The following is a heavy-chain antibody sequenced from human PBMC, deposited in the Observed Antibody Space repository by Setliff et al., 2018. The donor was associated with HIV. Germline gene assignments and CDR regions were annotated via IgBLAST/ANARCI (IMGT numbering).Heavy chain of an antibody. V-gene: IGHV3-30*07. Sequence: GSLRLSCAASGITFSNYAMHWVRQAPGKGLEWVAVISYDENNKYYADSVKGRFTISRDNSKNTLYLQMNSLKTEDTAVYYCTTGGITGVWLSRNDLDYWGQGTLVTVSS. CDR3: TTGGITGVWLSRNDLDY. J-gene: IGHJ4*02. D-gene: IGHD1-20*01. CDR1: GITFSNYA. CDR2: ISYDENNK.